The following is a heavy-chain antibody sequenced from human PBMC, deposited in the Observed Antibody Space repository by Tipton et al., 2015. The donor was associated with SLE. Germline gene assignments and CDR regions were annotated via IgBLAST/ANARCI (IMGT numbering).Heavy chain of an antibody. V-gene: IGHV3-33*08. J-gene: IGHJ6*03. Sequence: SLRLSCAASGFTFSNYGMQWLRQTPGKGLEWVAVIWYDGSNEDYADSVKGRFTISRDNSKNMLYLQMNSLRAEDTAVYYCARVGWGGGLFYYHMDVWGKGSTVTVSS. CDR3: ARVGWGGGLFYYHMDV. CDR1: GFTFSNYG. D-gene: IGHD3-16*01. CDR2: IWYDGSNE.